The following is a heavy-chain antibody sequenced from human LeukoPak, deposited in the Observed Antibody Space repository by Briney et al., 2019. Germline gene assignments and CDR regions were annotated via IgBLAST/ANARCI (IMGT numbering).Heavy chain of an antibody. Sequence: PGGSLRLSCAASGFTFSSYAMHWVRQAPGKGLEYVSAISSNGGSTYYANSVKGRFTISRDNSKNTLYLQMNSLRAEDTAVYYCAKSWSPYYYYYMDVWGKGTTVTISS. V-gene: IGHV3-64*01. CDR1: GFTFSSYA. J-gene: IGHJ6*03. D-gene: IGHD6-13*01. CDR2: ISSNGGST. CDR3: AKSWSPYYYYYMDV.